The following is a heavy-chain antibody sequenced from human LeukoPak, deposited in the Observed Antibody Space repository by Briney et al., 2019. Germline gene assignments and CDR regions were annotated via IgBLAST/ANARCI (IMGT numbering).Heavy chain of an antibody. J-gene: IGHJ4*02. CDR1: GFTFSNYW. CDR2: IDANAKTT. Sequence: GGSLRLSCAASGFTFSNYWLHWVRQAPGKGLVWVSRIDANAKTTSYADSVKGRFTISTDNAKKTLYLQMNSLRVEDTAVYYCARLQQLAHTAEDYWGQGTLVTVSS. V-gene: IGHV3-74*01. D-gene: IGHD6-13*01. CDR3: ARLQQLAHTAEDY.